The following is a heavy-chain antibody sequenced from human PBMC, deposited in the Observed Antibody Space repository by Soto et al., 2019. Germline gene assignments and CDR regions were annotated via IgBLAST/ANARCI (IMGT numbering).Heavy chain of an antibody. V-gene: IGHV1-2*04. Sequence: ASVKVSCKASGYTFTGYYMHWVRQAPGQGLEWMGWINPNSGGTNYAQKFQGWVTMTRDTSISTTYMELSRLRSDDTAVYYCARVSYYYDTSGSLGGFVYWGQGTMISVS. CDR1: GYTFTGYY. D-gene: IGHD3-22*01. J-gene: IGHJ4*02. CDR3: ARVSYYYDTSGSLGGFVY. CDR2: INPNSGGT.